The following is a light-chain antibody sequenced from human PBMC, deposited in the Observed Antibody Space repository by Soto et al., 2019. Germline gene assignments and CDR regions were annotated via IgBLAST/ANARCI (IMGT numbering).Light chain of an antibody. CDR1: QSVRTS. CDR3: QQSYGTPIT. Sequence: EVVLTQSPPTLSLSPGERATLSCRASQSVRTSLAWYQHKPGQAPRLLIYGAFTRATGIPARFSGTGSGTDFTLTISSLQPEDFATYYCQQSYGTPITFGQGTRLEIK. CDR2: GAF. V-gene: IGKV3-15*01. J-gene: IGKJ5*01.